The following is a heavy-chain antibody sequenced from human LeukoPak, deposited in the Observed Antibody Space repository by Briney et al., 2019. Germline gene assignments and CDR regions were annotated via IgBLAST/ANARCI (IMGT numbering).Heavy chain of an antibody. V-gene: IGHV4-59*01. D-gene: IGHD3-10*01. CDR1: GGSLSSYY. CDR2: IYYSGST. Sequence: SETLSLTCTVSGGSLSSYYWSWIRQPPGKGLEWIGYIYYSGSTNYNPSLKSRVTISVDTSKNQFSLKLSSVTAADTAVYYCARSPSGSYWFDPWGQGTLVTVSS. J-gene: IGHJ5*02. CDR3: ARSPSGSYWFDP.